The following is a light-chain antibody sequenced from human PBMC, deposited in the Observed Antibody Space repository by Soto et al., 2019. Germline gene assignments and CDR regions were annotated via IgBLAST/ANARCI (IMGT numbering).Light chain of an antibody. J-gene: IGKJ4*01. V-gene: IGKV3-11*01. CDR3: QHRSNWPLT. Sequence: EIVLTQSPATLSLSPGERATLSCRASQSVSSYLVWYQQKPGQAPRLLIYDASNRATGIPARFSGSESGTDFTLTISSLEPEDFAVYYCQHRSNWPLTLGGGTKVDIK. CDR1: QSVSSY. CDR2: DAS.